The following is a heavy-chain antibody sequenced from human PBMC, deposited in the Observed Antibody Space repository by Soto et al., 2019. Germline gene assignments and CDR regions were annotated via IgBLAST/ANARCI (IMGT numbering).Heavy chain of an antibody. J-gene: IGHJ4*02. CDR3: THSFHLVLDY. CDR1: GFSLSISGVG. CDR2: IFGDDDK. D-gene: IGHD2-8*02. V-gene: IGHV2-5*02. Sequence: QITLKESGPALVKPTQTLTLTCTFSGFSLSISGVGVSWIRQPPGKAPEWLAPIFGDDDKFYSPSLKPRLTITKDTSKNPVVLSMTNMEPVDTATYYCTHSFHLVLDYWGQGTLVTVSS.